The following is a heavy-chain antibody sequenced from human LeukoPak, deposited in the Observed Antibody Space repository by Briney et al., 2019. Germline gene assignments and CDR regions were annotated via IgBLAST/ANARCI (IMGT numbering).Heavy chain of an antibody. J-gene: IGHJ4*02. D-gene: IGHD3-22*01. Sequence: SGPTLVKPTQTLTLTCRFSGFSLSTSRVGVGWIRQPPGKALEWLALIYWDDDKRYSPSLKSRLTITKDTSKNQVVLTMTNMDPVDTATYYCVHRLLDSKTFDYWGQGTLVTVSS. CDR2: IYWDDDK. CDR1: GFSLSTSRVG. V-gene: IGHV2-5*02. CDR3: VHRLLDSKTFDY.